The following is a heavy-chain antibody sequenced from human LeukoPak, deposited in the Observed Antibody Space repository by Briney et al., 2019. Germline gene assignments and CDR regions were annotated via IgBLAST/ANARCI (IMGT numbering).Heavy chain of an antibody. Sequence: GGSLRLSCVGSGFTFSSYHMNWVRQAPGKGLEWVSYISSSSSTIYYADSVKGRFTISRDNSKNTLYLQMNSLRAEDTAVYYCAVAYYYDSSGYQYYYGMDVWGQGTTVTVSS. CDR1: GFTFSSYH. D-gene: IGHD3-22*01. V-gene: IGHV3-48*01. CDR3: AVAYYYDSSGYQYYYGMDV. J-gene: IGHJ6*02. CDR2: ISSSSSTI.